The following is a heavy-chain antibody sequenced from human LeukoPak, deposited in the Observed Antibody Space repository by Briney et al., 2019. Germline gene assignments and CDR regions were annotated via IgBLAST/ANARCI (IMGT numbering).Heavy chain of an antibody. J-gene: IGHJ4*02. Sequence: SGGSLRLSCAASGFTFSSYVMSWVRQAPGKGLEWVSAISGSGGSTYYADSVKGRFTISRDNSKNTLYLQMNSLRAEDTAVYYCAKGTKPYYGSGSYYPDYWGQGTLVTVSS. CDR3: AKGTKPYYGSGSYYPDY. CDR2: ISGSGGST. V-gene: IGHV3-23*01. D-gene: IGHD3-10*01. CDR1: GFTFSSYV.